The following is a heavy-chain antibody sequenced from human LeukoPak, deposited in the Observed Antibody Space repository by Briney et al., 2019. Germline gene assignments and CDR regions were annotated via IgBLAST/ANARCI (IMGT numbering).Heavy chain of an antibody. J-gene: IGHJ4*02. CDR1: GFTFTKNW. Sequence: GGSLRLSCAASGFTFTKNWLGWVRQAPGKGLEWVANINLDGSEKYYVDSLKGRFTVSRDNAKNSLYLQMNSLRAEDTAVYYCARYTSGTLDYWGQGALVTVSS. D-gene: IGHD6-13*01. V-gene: IGHV3-7*01. CDR2: INLDGSEK. CDR3: ARYTSGTLDY.